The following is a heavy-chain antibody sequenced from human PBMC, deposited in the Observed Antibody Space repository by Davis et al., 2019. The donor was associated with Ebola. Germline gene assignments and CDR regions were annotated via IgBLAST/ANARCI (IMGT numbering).Heavy chain of an antibody. V-gene: IGHV3-30*04. Sequence: GESLKISCAASGFTFSSYAMHWVRQAPGKGLEWVAVISYDGSNKYYADSVKGRFTISRDNSKNTLYLQMNSLRAEDTAVYYCAKVTTNGDHYWGQGTLVTVSS. D-gene: IGHD4-17*01. J-gene: IGHJ4*02. CDR2: ISYDGSNK. CDR1: GFTFSSYA. CDR3: AKVTTNGDHY.